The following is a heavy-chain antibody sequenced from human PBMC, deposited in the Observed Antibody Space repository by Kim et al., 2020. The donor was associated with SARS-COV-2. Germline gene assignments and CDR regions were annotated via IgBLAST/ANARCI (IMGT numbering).Heavy chain of an antibody. CDR1: GGSFSGYY. CDR2: INHSGST. V-gene: IGHV4-34*01. Sequence: SETLSLTCAVYGGSFSGYYWSWIRQPPGKGLEWIGEINHSGSTNYNPSLKSRVTISVDTSKNQFSLKLSSVTAADTAVYYCAKSRYYDSSGYYITQYYFDYWGQGTLVTVSS. J-gene: IGHJ4*02. D-gene: IGHD3-22*01. CDR3: AKSRYYDSSGYYITQYYFDY.